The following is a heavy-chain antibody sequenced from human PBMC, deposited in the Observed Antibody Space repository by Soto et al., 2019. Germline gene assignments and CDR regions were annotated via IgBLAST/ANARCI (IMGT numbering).Heavy chain of an antibody. D-gene: IGHD3-22*01. CDR3: ATTYYYDSSGYPTYYYYGMDV. V-gene: IGHV4-59*01. J-gene: IGHJ6*02. Sequence: QVQLQESGPGLVKPSETLSLTCTVSGGSISSYYWSWIRQPPGKGLEWIGYIYYSGSTNYNPSLKRRVTISVDTSKNQFSLKLSSVTAADTAVYYCATTYYYDSSGYPTYYYYGMDVWGQGTTVTVSS. CDR2: IYYSGST. CDR1: GGSISSYY.